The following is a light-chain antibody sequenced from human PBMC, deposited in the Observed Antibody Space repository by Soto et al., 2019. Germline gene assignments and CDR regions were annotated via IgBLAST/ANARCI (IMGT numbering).Light chain of an antibody. CDR1: ETLNSGY. CDR3: QQYGSAPYT. V-gene: IGKV3-20*01. Sequence: EIVLTQSPGTLSLSPGERATLSCRTSETLNSGYLAWYQQKPGQAPRLLIYGASRRATGVPDRFSGSGSGTDFTLTNSRLEPEDFAVYFCQQYGSAPYTFGQETKLEIK. CDR2: GAS. J-gene: IGKJ2*01.